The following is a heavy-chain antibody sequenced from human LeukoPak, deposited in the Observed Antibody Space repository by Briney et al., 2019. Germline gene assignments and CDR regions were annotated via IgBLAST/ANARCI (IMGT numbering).Heavy chain of an antibody. CDR1: GYSISSGYY. Sequence: SETLSLTCTVSGYSISSGYYWGWIRQPPGKGLEWIGSIYYSGSTYYNPSLKSRVTISVDTSKNQFSLKLSSVTAADTAVYYCARDVTMVRGVIVVDAFDIWGQGTMVTVSS. J-gene: IGHJ3*02. V-gene: IGHV4-38-2*02. CDR2: IYYSGST. CDR3: ARDVTMVRGVIVVDAFDI. D-gene: IGHD3-10*01.